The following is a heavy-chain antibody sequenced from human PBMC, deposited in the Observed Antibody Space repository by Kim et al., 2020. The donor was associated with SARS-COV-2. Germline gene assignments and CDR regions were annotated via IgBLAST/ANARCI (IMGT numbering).Heavy chain of an antibody. CDR2: INPNSGGT. CDR1: GYTFTGYY. Sequence: ASVKVSCKASGYTFTGYYMHWVRQAPGQGLEWMGWINPNSGGTNYAQKFQGRVTMTRDTSISTAYMDLSRLRSDDTAVYYCARVPGLLWFGELLSGWGLFDPWGQGPLLRVSS. D-gene: IGHD3-10*01. CDR3: ARVPGLLWFGELLSGWGLFDP. J-gene: IGHJ5*02. V-gene: IGHV1-2*02.